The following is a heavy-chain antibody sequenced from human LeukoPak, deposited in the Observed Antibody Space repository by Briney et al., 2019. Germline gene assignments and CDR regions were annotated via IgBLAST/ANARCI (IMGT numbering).Heavy chain of an antibody. V-gene: IGHV3-30*02. CDR2: IRYDGSDQ. CDR1: GFTFSSYG. D-gene: IGHD6-13*01. Sequence: GGSLRLSCAASGFTFSSYGIHWVRQAPGKGLDWVAFIRYDGSDQYYTDSVKGRFTISRDNSKNTLYLQMNRLRAEDTAIYYCAKDNSNWSFDYWGQGTLVTVSS. J-gene: IGHJ4*02. CDR3: AKDNSNWSFDY.